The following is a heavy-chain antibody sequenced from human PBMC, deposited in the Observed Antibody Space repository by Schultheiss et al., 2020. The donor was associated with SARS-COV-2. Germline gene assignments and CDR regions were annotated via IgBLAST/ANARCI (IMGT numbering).Heavy chain of an antibody. D-gene: IGHD2-2*01. CDR1: GGSFSGYY. CDR2: ITHSGGT. Sequence: SETLSLTCAVYGGSFSGYYWSWIRQPPGKGLEWIGEITHSGGTNYNPSLKSRVTISVDTSKNQFSLRLSSVTAADTAVYYCARGLTCSSTSCDWFDPWGQGTLVTVSS. J-gene: IGHJ5*02. CDR3: ARGLTCSSTSCDWFDP. V-gene: IGHV4-34*01.